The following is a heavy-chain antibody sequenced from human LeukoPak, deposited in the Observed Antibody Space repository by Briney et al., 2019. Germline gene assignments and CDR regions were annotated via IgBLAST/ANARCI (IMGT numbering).Heavy chain of an antibody. J-gene: IGHJ6*03. CDR3: ARDRDYDFWSGYYDNYMDV. D-gene: IGHD3-3*01. V-gene: IGHV4-39*07. CDR2: IYYSGST. Sequence: SETLSLTCTVSGGSISSSSYYWGWIRQPPGTGLEWIGSIYYSGSTYYNPSLKSRVTISVDTSKNQFSLKLSSVTAADTAVYYCARDRDYDFWSGYYDNYMDVWGKGTTVTVSS. CDR1: GGSISSSSYY.